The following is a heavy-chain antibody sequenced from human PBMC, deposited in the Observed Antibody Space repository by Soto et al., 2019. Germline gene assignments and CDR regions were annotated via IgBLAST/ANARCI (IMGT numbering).Heavy chain of an antibody. Sequence: QVQLHQWGAGLLKPSDTLSLTCAVYGGSFSGYFWSWIRQPPGQGLEWIGEINHSGNTNYSPSLKSRVTISFVTSKKQFSLKLSSVTAADTAVYYCARGLRDSSGYYHVHYFLHWGQGTLVTVYS. CDR2: INHSGNT. J-gene: IGHJ1*01. CDR1: GGSFSGYF. D-gene: IGHD3-22*01. CDR3: ARGLRDSSGYYHVHYFLH. V-gene: IGHV4-34*01.